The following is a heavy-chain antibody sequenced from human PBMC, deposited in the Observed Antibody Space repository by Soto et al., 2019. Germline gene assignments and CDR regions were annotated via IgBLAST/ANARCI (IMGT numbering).Heavy chain of an antibody. J-gene: IGHJ4*02. D-gene: IGHD1-26*01. CDR2: IWYDGSNK. Sequence: PGGCLRLSCAASGFTFSSYGMHWVRQAPGKGLEWVAVIWYDGSNKYYADSVKGRFTISRDNSKNTLYLQMNSLRAEDTAVYYCARDRVYGSYRPYYFDYWGQGTLVTVSS. V-gene: IGHV3-33*01. CDR1: GFTFSSYG. CDR3: ARDRVYGSYRPYYFDY.